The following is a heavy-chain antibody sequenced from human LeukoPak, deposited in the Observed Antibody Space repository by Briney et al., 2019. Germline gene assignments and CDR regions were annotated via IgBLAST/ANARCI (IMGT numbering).Heavy chain of an antibody. Sequence: PGGSLRLSCAASGFTVSSNYMSWVRQAPGKGLEWVSVIYSGGSTYYADSVKGRFTISRDNSKNTLYLQMNSLRAEDTAVYYCARDRRWYSSGLYGMDVWGQGTTVTVSS. CDR3: ARDRRWYSSGLYGMDV. V-gene: IGHV3-53*01. CDR2: IYSGGST. D-gene: IGHD6-19*01. J-gene: IGHJ6*02. CDR1: GFTVSSNY.